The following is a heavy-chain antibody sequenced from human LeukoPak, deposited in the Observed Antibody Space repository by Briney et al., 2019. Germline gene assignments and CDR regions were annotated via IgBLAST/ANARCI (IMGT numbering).Heavy chain of an antibody. J-gene: IGHJ4*02. CDR2: VSGSGHGT. CDR3: AKEGADYYDTSGYYLPDY. Sequence: PGGSLRLSCSASGFTFSNYAMNWVRQAPGKGPEWVSAVSGSGHGTYYADSVKGRFTISRDNSKNTLYMQMNSLRAEDTAVYYCAKEGADYYDTSGYYLPDYWGQGTRVTVSS. CDR1: GFTFSNYA. D-gene: IGHD3-22*01. V-gene: IGHV3-23*01.